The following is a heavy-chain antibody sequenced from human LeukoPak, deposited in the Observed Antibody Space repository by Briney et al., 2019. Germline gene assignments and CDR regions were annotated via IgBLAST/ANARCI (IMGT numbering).Heavy chain of an antibody. V-gene: IGHV4-59*01. CDR1: GGSISGSY. Sequence: SETLSLTCTVSGGSISGSYWSWIRQPPGKGLEWIAYMYNSGSTNYNPSLKSRVTISIDTSKNQFSLKLSSLTAADTAVYYCARAGTRGPRPIDYWGQGTLVTVSS. D-gene: IGHD4-17*01. CDR2: MYNSGST. J-gene: IGHJ4*02. CDR3: ARAGTRGPRPIDY.